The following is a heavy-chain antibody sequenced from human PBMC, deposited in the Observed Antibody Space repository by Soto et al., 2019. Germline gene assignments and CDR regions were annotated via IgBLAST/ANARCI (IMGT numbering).Heavy chain of an antibody. CDR1: GFTFSSYA. V-gene: IGHV3-30-3*01. Sequence: QVQLVESGGGGVQPGRYLRLSCAASGFTFSSYAMHWVRKAPGKGLEWVAVISYDGSNKYYADSVKGRFTISRDNSKNPLYLQMNSLSAEDTAVYDCASHHYYGSGSYFDYWGQGTLVTVAA. CDR3: ASHHYYGSGSYFDY. J-gene: IGHJ4*02. D-gene: IGHD3-10*01. CDR2: ISYDGSNK.